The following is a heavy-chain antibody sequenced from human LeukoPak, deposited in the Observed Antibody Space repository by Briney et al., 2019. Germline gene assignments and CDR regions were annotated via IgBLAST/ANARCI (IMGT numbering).Heavy chain of an antibody. J-gene: IGHJ4*02. CDR1: GYTFTSYY. CDR2: INPSGGST. D-gene: IGHD5-18*01. CDR3: ARGYTAMVKFYGY. V-gene: IGHV1-46*01. Sequence: ASVKVSCKASGYTFTSYYMHWVRQAPGQGLEWMGIINPSGGSTSYAQKFQGRVTMTRDTSISTAYMELSRLRSDDTAVYYCARGYTAMVKFYGYWGQGTLVTVSS.